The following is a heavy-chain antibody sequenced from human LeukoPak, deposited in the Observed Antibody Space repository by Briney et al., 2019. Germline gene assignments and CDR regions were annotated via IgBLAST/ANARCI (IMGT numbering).Heavy chain of an antibody. V-gene: IGHV4-59*12. CDR1: GGSISSYY. CDR3: ARTRRGVNPQNWFDP. Sequence: PSETLSLTCTVSGGSISSYYWSWIRQPPGKGLEWIGYIYYSGSTDYNPSLKSRVTISVDTSKNQFSLKLSSVTAADTAVYYCARTRRGVNPQNWFDPWGQGTLVTVSS. D-gene: IGHD3-10*01. CDR2: IYYSGST. J-gene: IGHJ5*02.